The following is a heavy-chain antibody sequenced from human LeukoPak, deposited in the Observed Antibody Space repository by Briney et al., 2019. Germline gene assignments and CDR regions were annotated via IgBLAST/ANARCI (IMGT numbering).Heavy chain of an antibody. CDR2: ISSSSSTI. CDR1: GFTFSSYS. J-gene: IGHJ4*02. V-gene: IGHV3-48*01. Sequence: GGSLRLSCAASGFTFSSYSMNWVRQAPGKGLEWVSYISSSSSTIYYADSVKGRFTISRDNAKNSLYLQMNSLRAEDTAAYYCARGTHSSGWYSSIDYWGQGTLVTVSS. CDR3: ARGTHSSGWYSSIDY. D-gene: IGHD6-19*01.